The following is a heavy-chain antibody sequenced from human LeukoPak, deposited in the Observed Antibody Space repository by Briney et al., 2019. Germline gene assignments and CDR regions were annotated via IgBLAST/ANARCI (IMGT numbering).Heavy chain of an antibody. CDR3: AKGYYDSSGYYYVGNDAFDI. J-gene: IGHJ3*02. V-gene: IGHV3-23*01. Sequence: QAGGSLRLSCAASGFTFSSYAMSWVRQAPGKGLEWVSAISGSGGSTYYADSVKGRFTISRDNSKNTLYLQMNSLRAEDTAVYYCAKGYYDSSGYYYVGNDAFDIWGQGTMVTVSS. D-gene: IGHD3-22*01. CDR1: GFTFSSYA. CDR2: ISGSGGST.